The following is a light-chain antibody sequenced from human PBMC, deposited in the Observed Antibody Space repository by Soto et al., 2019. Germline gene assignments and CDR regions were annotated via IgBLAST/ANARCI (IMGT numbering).Light chain of an antibody. CDR2: GNS. Sequence: QSVLTQPPSVSGAPGQRVTISCTGSSSNIGAGYDVHWYQQFPGTAPKLLIYGNSKRPSGVPDRFSGSKSGTSASLAITGLKAEDEADYYCQSTTLSASNVFGTGTKVTVL. CDR1: SSNIGAGYD. J-gene: IGLJ1*01. CDR3: QSTTLSASNV. V-gene: IGLV1-40*01.